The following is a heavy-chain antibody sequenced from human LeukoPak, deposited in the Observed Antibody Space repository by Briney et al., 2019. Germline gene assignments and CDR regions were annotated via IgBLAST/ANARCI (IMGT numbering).Heavy chain of an antibody. Sequence: GGSLRLSCAASGFTFSTFSMSWVRQAPGKGLEWVSYISSSSSTIYYADSVEGRFTISRDNAKKSLYLQMNSLRDEDTAVYYCARYRGGGDDIDDAFDIWGQGTMVTVSS. J-gene: IGHJ3*02. D-gene: IGHD2-21*01. CDR1: GFTFSTFS. CDR2: ISSSSSTI. V-gene: IGHV3-48*02. CDR3: ARYRGGGDDIDDAFDI.